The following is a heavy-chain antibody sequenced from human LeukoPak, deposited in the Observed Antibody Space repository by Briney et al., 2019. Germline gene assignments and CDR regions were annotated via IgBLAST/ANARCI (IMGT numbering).Heavy chain of an antibody. Sequence: SETLSLTCTVSGGSISSGDYYWSWIRQPPGKGLEWIGYICYSGSTYYNPSLKSRVTISVDTSKNQFSLKLSSVTAADTAVYYCARGAYDYVWGSYRYDRYYYGMDVWGQGTTVTVSS. J-gene: IGHJ6*02. CDR2: ICYSGST. CDR3: ARGAYDYVWGSYRYDRYYYGMDV. D-gene: IGHD3-16*02. V-gene: IGHV4-30-4*01. CDR1: GGSISSGDYY.